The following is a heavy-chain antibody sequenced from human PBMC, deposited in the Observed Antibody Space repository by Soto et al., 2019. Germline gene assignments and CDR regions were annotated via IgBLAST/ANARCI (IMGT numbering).Heavy chain of an antibody. CDR1: GGTISSYY. CDR3: ARSYSSSWFYFDY. Sequence: PSETLSLTCTASGGTISSYYWSWIRQPPGKGLEWIGYIYYSGSTNYNPSLKSRVTISVDTSKNQFSLKLSSVTAADTAVYYCARSYSSSWFYFDYWGQGTLVTVSS. J-gene: IGHJ4*02. D-gene: IGHD6-13*01. V-gene: IGHV4-59*01. CDR2: IYYSGST.